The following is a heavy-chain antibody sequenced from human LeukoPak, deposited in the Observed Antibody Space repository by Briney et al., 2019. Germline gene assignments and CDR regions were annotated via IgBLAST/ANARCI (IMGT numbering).Heavy chain of an antibody. CDR3: ARLNRGYCYGATCYVEPGAGQ. D-gene: IGHD5-18*01. CDR2: INPSGGTT. V-gene: IGHV1-46*01. Sequence: ASVKVSCKASGYTFTSYYMHWVRQAPGQGLEWMGIINPSGGTTSYAQKFQGRVTMTRDTSTSTVYMELSSLRAEDTALYYCARLNRGYCYGATCYVEPGAGQWGQGTLVTVSS. CDR1: GYTFTSYY. J-gene: IGHJ4*02.